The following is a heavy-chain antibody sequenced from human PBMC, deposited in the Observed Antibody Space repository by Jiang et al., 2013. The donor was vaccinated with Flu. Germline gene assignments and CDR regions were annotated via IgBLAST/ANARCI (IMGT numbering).Heavy chain of an antibody. CDR1: GFSFSDHY. Sequence: VQLVESGGGLVKPGGSLRLSCAASGFSFSDHYMNWIRQAPGKGLEWVAHISSSSHYTKTADSVKGRFTISRDNAKNSLYLQMIRLEAEDTAVYYCARAPLGTTGAYDAFDIWGQGTRVTVSS. D-gene: IGHD1-1*01. CDR3: ARAPLGTTGAYDAFDI. J-gene: IGHJ3*02. V-gene: IGHV3-11*06. CDR2: ISSSSHYT.